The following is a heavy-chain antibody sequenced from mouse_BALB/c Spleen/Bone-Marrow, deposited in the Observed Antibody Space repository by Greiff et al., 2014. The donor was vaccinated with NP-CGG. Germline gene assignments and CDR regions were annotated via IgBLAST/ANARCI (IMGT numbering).Heavy chain of an antibody. Sequence: EVQLVESGGGLVKPGGSLKLSCAASGFTFSSYAMSWVRQTPEKRLEWVASISSGGSTYYPDSVKGRFTISRDNARNILYLQMSSLRSKDTAMYYCARGDSSGYPYAMDYWGQGTSVTVSS. J-gene: IGHJ4*01. CDR3: ARGDSSGYPYAMDY. CDR1: GFTFSSYA. V-gene: IGHV5-6-5*01. D-gene: IGHD3-2*01. CDR2: ISSGGST.